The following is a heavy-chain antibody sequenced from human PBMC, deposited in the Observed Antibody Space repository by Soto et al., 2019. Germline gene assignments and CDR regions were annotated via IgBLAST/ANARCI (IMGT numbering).Heavy chain of an antibody. Sequence: SVKVSCKASGGTFSSYAISWVRQAPGQGLEWMGGIIPIFGTANYAQKFQGRVTITADESTSTAYMELSSLRSEDTAVYYRARGGITMVRGAADNYYYYYGMDVWGQGTTVTVSS. CDR3: ARGGITMVRGAADNYYYYYGMDV. CDR1: GGTFSSYA. CDR2: IIPIFGTA. D-gene: IGHD3-10*01. J-gene: IGHJ6*02. V-gene: IGHV1-69*13.